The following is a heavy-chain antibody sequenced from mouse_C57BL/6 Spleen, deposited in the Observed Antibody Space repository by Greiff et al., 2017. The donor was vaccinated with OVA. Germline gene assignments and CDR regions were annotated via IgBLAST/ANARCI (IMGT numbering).Heavy chain of an antibody. CDR1: GYAFSSSW. V-gene: IGHV1-82*01. J-gene: IGHJ4*01. D-gene: IGHD1-1*01. CDR3: ARAQVSYDYAMDY. CDR2: IYPGDGDT. Sequence: QVQLQQSGPELVKPGASVKISCKASGYAFSSSWMNWVKQRPGKGLEWIGRIYPGDGDTNYNGKFKGKATLTADKSSSTAYMQLSSLTSEDSAVYFCARAQVSYDYAMDYWGQGTSVTVSS.